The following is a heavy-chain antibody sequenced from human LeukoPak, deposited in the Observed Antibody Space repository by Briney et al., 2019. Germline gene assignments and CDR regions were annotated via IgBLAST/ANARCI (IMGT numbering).Heavy chain of an antibody. Sequence: GGSLRLSCAASGFTFSSYAMSWVRQAPGKGLEWVSAISGSGGSTYYADSVKGRFTISRDNAKKSLYLQMNSLRVEDTAVYYCARFISLGAWGQGTLVTVSS. CDR1: GFTFSSYA. J-gene: IGHJ5*02. CDR2: ISGSGGST. V-gene: IGHV3-23*01. CDR3: ARFISLGA. D-gene: IGHD3-10*01.